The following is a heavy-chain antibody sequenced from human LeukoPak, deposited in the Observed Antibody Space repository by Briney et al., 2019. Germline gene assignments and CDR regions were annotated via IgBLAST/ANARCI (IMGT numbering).Heavy chain of an antibody. CDR1: GFTFTSYW. CDR3: ARDPDRDGVDY. CDR2: IKQDGSEK. J-gene: IGHJ4*02. V-gene: IGHV3-7*01. Sequence: GGSLRLSCAASGFTFTSYWMNWVRQAPGMGLEWVANIKQDGSEKYYVDSVKGRFTISRDNAKNSLYLQMNSLRAEDTDVYYCARDPDRDGVDYWGQGTLVTVSS. D-gene: IGHD1-14*01.